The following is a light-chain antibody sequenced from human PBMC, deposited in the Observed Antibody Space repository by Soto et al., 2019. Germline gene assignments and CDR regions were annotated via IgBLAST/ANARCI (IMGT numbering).Light chain of an antibody. Sequence: QSVLTQPAPVSGSPGQSITISCTGTSSDVGSYNVVSWYQQHPGKAPKLLIYEVSKRPSGVSDRFSGSKSGNTASLTISGLQAEDEADYRCCSYAGSSSAYVFGTGTKVTVL. CDR3: CSYAGSSSAYV. J-gene: IGLJ1*01. CDR2: EVS. CDR1: SSDVGSYNV. V-gene: IGLV2-23*02.